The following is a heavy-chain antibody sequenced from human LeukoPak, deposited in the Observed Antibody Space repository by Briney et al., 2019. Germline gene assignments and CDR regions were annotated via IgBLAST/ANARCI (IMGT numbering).Heavy chain of an antibody. J-gene: IGHJ4*02. Sequence: WASVKVSCKASGGTFSSYAISWVRQAPGQGLEWMGGIIPIFGTANYAQKFQGRVTITADESTSTAYMELSSLRSEDTAVYYCARDTGYYYDSSGYYVFDYWGQGTLVTVSP. D-gene: IGHD3-22*01. CDR2: IIPIFGTA. CDR3: ARDTGYYYDSSGYYVFDY. CDR1: GGTFSSYA. V-gene: IGHV1-69*01.